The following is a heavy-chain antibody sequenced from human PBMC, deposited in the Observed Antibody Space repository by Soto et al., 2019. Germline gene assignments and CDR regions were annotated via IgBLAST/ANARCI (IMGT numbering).Heavy chain of an antibody. V-gene: IGHV3-23*01. D-gene: IGHD1-1*01. Sequence: PGGSLRLSCAASGFTFSNHAMSWVRQAPGKGLEWVSGLSASGTNTYYADSVKGRFTISRDNSQNILYLQMNSLRAEDTALYYCARRMACTTGWYFDHWGQGTLVTVSS. CDR3: ARRMACTTGWYFDH. J-gene: IGHJ4*02. CDR1: GFTFSNHA. CDR2: LSASGTNT.